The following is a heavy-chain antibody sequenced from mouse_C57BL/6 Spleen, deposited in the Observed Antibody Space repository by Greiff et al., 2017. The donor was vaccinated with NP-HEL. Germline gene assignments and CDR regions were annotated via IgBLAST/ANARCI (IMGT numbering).Heavy chain of an antibody. J-gene: IGHJ2*01. CDR1: GYAFSSSW. Sequence: VQLQESGPELVKPGASVKISCKASGYAFSSSWMNWVKQRPGKGLEWIGRIYPGDGDTNYNGKFKGKATLTADKSSSTAYMQLSSLTSEDSAVYFCARWDYGSSPYWGQGTTLTVSS. D-gene: IGHD1-1*01. V-gene: IGHV1-82*01. CDR2: IYPGDGDT. CDR3: ARWDYGSSPY.